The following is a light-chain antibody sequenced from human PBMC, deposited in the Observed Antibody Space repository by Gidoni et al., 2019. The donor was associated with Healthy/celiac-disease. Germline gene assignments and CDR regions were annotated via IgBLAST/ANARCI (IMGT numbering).Light chain of an antibody. CDR2: EAS. J-gene: IGLJ3*02. V-gene: IGLV2-23*01. Sequence: QSALTQPASVSGSPGQSITISCTGTSSDVGSYNLVSWYQQHPGKAPKLMIYEASKRPSGVSNRFSGSKSGNTASLTISGLQAEDEADYYCCSYAGSITWVFGGGTKLTVL. CDR3: CSYAGSITWV. CDR1: SSDVGSYNL.